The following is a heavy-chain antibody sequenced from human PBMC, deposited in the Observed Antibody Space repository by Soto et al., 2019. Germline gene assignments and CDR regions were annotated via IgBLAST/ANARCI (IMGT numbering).Heavy chain of an antibody. J-gene: IGHJ4*02. D-gene: IGHD1-26*01. V-gene: IGHV3-11*06. Sequence: PVGSLRLSCAASGFTFSDYYMSWIRQAPGKGLEWVSYISSSSSYTNYADSVKGRFTISRDNAKNSLYLQMNSLRAEDTAVYYCAREPVGAISAVDYWGQGTLVTVSS. CDR2: ISSSSSYT. CDR1: GFTFSDYY. CDR3: AREPVGAISAVDY.